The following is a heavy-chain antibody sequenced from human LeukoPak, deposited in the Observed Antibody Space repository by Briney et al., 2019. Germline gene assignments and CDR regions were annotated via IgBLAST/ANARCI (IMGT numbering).Heavy chain of an antibody. CDR1: GGSISSGGYY. V-gene: IGHV4-30-2*01. CDR2: IYHSGST. J-gene: IGHJ3*02. D-gene: IGHD6-13*01. Sequence: SQTLSLTCSVSGGSISSGGYYWSWTRQPPGKGLEWIGYIYHSGSTYYNPSLRSRITISVDKSKNQFSLNLSSVTAADTAVYYCARAYSSSWSNAFHIWGQGTMVTVSS. CDR3: ARAYSSSWSNAFHI.